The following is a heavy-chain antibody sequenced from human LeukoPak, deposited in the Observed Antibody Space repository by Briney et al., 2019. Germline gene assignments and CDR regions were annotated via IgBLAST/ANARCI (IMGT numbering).Heavy chain of an antibody. V-gene: IGHV1-2*06. Sequence: GASVKVSCKASGYTFTGYYMHWVRQAPGQGLEWMVRINPNSGGTNYAQKFQGRVTMTRDTSISTAYMELSRLRSDDTAVYYCARVYYYGSGSYSAGAEYFQHWGQGTLVTVSS. CDR2: INPNSGGT. CDR3: ARVYYYGSGSYSAGAEYFQH. D-gene: IGHD3-10*01. J-gene: IGHJ1*01. CDR1: GYTFTGYY.